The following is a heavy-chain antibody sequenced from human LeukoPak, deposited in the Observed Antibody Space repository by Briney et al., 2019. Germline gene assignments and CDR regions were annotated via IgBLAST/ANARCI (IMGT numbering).Heavy chain of an antibody. CDR3: TNTWYSSSWYWWFDP. D-gene: IGHD6-13*01. J-gene: IGHJ5*02. CDR1: GFTFSNAW. Sequence: GGSLRLSCAASGFTFSNAWMSWVRQAPGKRLEWVGRIKSKTDGGTTDYAAPVKGRFTISRDDSKNTLYLQMNSLKTEDTAVYYCTNTWYSSSWYWWFDPWGQGTLVTVSS. V-gene: IGHV3-15*01. CDR2: IKSKTDGGTT.